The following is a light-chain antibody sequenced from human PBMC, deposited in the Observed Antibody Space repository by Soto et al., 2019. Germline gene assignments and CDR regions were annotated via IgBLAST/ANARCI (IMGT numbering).Light chain of an antibody. J-gene: IGKJ2*01. V-gene: IGKV3-15*01. CDR2: DAS. Sequence: ETVMTQSPATLSVSPGERATLSCRASQSVGTKLAWYQHKPGQAPRLLIYDASTRATGIPARFSGSGSGTEVTLTISSLQSEDFVVYFCQQYYNWYTYGQGTKLEIK. CDR3: QQYYNWYT. CDR1: QSVGTK.